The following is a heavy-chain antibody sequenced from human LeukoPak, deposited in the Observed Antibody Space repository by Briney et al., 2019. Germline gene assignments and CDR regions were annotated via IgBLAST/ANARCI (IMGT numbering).Heavy chain of an antibody. CDR1: GGTFSSYA. Sequence: SVKVSCKASGGTFSSYAISWVRQAPGQGLEWMGGIIPIFGTANYAQKFQGRVTITTDESTSTAYMELSSLRSEDTAVYYCARVHYDFWSGYQGTYYFDYWGQGTLVTVSS. CDR3: ARVHYDFWSGYQGTYYFDY. V-gene: IGHV1-69*05. J-gene: IGHJ4*02. D-gene: IGHD3-3*01. CDR2: IIPIFGTA.